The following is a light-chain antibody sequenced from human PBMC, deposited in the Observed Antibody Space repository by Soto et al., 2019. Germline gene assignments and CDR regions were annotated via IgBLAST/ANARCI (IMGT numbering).Light chain of an antibody. CDR2: DAS. V-gene: IGKV3-11*01. CDR3: QQRSNWLPYT. CDR1: QSVSSY. Sequence: EIVLTQSPATLSLSPGERATLSCSASQSVSSYLAWYQQKPGQTPRLLIYDASNRATGIPARFSGSGSGTDFTLTIGSLEPEDVAVYYCQQRSNWLPYTFGQGTKLEIK. J-gene: IGKJ2*01.